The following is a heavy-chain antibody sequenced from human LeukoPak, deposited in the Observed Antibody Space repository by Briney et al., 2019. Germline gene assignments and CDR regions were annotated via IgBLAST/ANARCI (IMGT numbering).Heavy chain of an antibody. CDR3: ARSRVGDY. D-gene: IGHD2-2*01. J-gene: IGHJ4*02. V-gene: IGHV4-34*01. CDR2: INHSGST. CDR1: GGSFSGYY. Sequence: SETLSLTCAVYGGSFSGYYWRWLRQPPGKGLEWIGEINHSGSTNYDPSLKSRVTISVDTSKNQFSLKLSSVTAADTAVYYCARSRVGDYWGQGTLVTVSS.